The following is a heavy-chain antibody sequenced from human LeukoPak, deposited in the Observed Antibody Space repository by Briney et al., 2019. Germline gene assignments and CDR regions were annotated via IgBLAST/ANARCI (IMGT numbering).Heavy chain of an antibody. D-gene: IGHD2-2*01. V-gene: IGHV4-59*11. J-gene: IGHJ5*02. CDR1: GGSIGSHY. CDR2: ISYTGST. CDR3: ARGYSSPTTSYVRWLDP. Sequence: SETLSLTCTVSGGSIGSHYWHWIRQSPEKGLEWIGYISYTGSTRYNPSLESRVTASVDTSKSQFSLKLRSVTAADTAVYYCARGYSSPTTSYVRWLDPWGQGTLVTVSS.